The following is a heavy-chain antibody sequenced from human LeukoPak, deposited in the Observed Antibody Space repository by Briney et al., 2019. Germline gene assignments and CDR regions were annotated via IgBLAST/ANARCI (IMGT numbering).Heavy chain of an antibody. CDR3: ARVIHGSGTFRDDAFDV. J-gene: IGHJ3*01. CDR2: ICYSERT. Sequence: SETLSLTCSVSGGSMSSSRSYWGWIRQPPGKGLEWIGDICYSERTHYNPSLKSRVTISVDTYKNQFYLKLSSGTAADTAVYYSARVIHGSGTFRDDAFDVWGQGTMVTVSS. CDR1: GGSMSSSRSY. V-gene: IGHV4-39*07. D-gene: IGHD3-10*01.